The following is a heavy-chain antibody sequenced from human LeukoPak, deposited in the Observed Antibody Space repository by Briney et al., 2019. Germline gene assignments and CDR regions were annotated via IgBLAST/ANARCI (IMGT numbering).Heavy chain of an antibody. V-gene: IGHV4-30-4*08. CDR1: GGSISSGDYY. J-gene: IGHJ5*02. D-gene: IGHD3-3*01. CDR2: IYYSGST. Sequence: TLSLTCTVSGGSISSGDYYWSWIRQPPGKGLEWIGYIYYSGSTYYNPSLKSRVTISVDTSKNQFSLKLSSVTAADTAVYYCARDQVGYYDSINWFDPWGQGTLVTVSS. CDR3: ARDQVGYYDSINWFDP.